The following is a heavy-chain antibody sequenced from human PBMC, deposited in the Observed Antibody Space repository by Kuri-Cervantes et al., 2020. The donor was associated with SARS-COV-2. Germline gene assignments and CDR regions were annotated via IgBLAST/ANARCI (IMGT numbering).Heavy chain of an antibody. D-gene: IGHD6-13*01. V-gene: IGHV4-30-4*08. J-gene: IGHJ5*02. Sequence: SCTVSGGSISSGDYYWSWIRQPPGKGLEWIGYIYYSGSTYYNPSLKSRVTISVDTSKNQFSLKLSSVTAADTAVYYCARDLSAGPNWFDPWGQGTLVTVSS. CDR2: IYYSGST. CDR1: GGSISSGDYY. CDR3: ARDLSAGPNWFDP.